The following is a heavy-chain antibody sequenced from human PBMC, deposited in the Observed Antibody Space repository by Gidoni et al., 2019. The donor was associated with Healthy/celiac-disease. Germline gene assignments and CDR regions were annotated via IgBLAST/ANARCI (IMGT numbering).Heavy chain of an antibody. D-gene: IGHD2-15*01. CDR2: ISGSGGST. CDR1: GFTFSSYA. CDR3: TKAPIVVVVAAVMDV. Sequence: EVQLLESGGGLVQPGGSLRLSCAASGFTFSSYAMSWVRQAPGKGLEWVSAISGSGGSTYYADSVKGRFTISRDNSKNTLYLQMNSLRAEDTAVYYCTKAPIVVVVAAVMDVWGQGTTVTVSS. V-gene: IGHV3-23*01. J-gene: IGHJ6*02.